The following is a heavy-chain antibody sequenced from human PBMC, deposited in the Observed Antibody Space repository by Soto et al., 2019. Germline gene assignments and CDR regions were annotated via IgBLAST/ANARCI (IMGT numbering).Heavy chain of an antibody. CDR3: ATDIAAAGIGWFDP. J-gene: IGHJ5*02. CDR2: ISAYNGNT. V-gene: IGHV1-18*01. Sequence: ASVKVSCKASGYTFTSYGISWVRQAPGQGLEWMGWISAYNGNTNYAQKLQGRVTMTTDTSTSTAYMELRSLRSDDTAVYYCATDIAAAGIGWFDPWAQGTLVPVSS. D-gene: IGHD6-13*01. CDR1: GYTFTSYG.